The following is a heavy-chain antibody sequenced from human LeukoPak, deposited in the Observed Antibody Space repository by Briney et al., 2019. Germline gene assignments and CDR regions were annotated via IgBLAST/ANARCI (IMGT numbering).Heavy chain of an antibody. V-gene: IGHV3-23*01. Sequence: GGSLRLSCAVSGFTSKTSDMSWVRQAPGKGLEWVSGISRSGDGTYYADSVKGRFTISRDNSKNTLYLQMNSLRAEDTAVYYCAKEPYGSGCYIDYWGQGTLVTVSS. CDR3: AKEPYGSGCYIDY. J-gene: IGHJ4*02. CDR1: GFTSKTSD. D-gene: IGHD3-10*01. CDR2: ISRSGDGT.